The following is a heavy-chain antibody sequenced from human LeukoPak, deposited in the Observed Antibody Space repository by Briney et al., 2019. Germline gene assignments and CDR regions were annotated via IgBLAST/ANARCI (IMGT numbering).Heavy chain of an antibody. CDR2: IKEDGSEK. V-gene: IGHV3-7*01. D-gene: IGHD3-10*01. CDR3: ARLLLSRTFDY. J-gene: IGHJ4*02. CDR1: GFTFSSYW. Sequence: GGSLRLSCAASGFTFSSYWMSWVRQAPGKGPEWVANIKEDGSEKYYVDSLKGRFTISRDNAKNSLFLQMNSLRAEDTAVYYCARLLLSRTFDYWGQGDLVTVSS.